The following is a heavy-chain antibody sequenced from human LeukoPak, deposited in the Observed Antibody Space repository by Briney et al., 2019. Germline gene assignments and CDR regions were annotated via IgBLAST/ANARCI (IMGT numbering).Heavy chain of an antibody. CDR1: GFTVSRNV. D-gene: IGHD1-14*01. V-gene: IGHV3-66*02. CDR3: ARDLAGFQEPRYYYYMDV. Sequence: GGSLRLSXVASGFTVSRNVMSWVRQAPGKGLEWVSLIYSDDRAFYADSVKGRFTISRNNSENTLFLQMSSLKPEDTAIYYCARDLAGFQEPRYYYYMDVWGKGTTVTVSS. J-gene: IGHJ6*03. CDR2: IYSDDRA.